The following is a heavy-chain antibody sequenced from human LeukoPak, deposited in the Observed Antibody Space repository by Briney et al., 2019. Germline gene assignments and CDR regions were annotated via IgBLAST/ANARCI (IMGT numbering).Heavy chain of an antibody. V-gene: IGHV1-2*02. J-gene: IGHJ4*02. CDR3: ARARWDRARYFDY. CDR1: GYTFTGFY. Sequence: ASVKVSCKASGYTFTGFYIQWVRQAPGQGLEWMGWINPNSGGTIYAQKFQGRVTMTRDTSISTAYMELSRLRSDDTAVYYCARARWDRARYFDYWGQGTLVTVSS. CDR2: INPNSGGT. D-gene: IGHD1-26*01.